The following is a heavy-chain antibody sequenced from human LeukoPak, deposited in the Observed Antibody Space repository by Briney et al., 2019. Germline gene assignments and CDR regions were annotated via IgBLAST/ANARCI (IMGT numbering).Heavy chain of an antibody. CDR3: AAEYMTRNYYYGMDV. V-gene: IGHV1-58*02. Sequence: SVRVSCKASGFTFTSSAMQWVRQARGQRLGWIGWIVVFSGITSYGQKFQERVTITRDMSTSTAYRELSSLRSEDTAVYYCAAEYMTRNYYYGMDVWGQGTTVTV. CDR1: GFTFTSSA. CDR2: IVVFSGIT. J-gene: IGHJ6*02. D-gene: IGHD1-14*01.